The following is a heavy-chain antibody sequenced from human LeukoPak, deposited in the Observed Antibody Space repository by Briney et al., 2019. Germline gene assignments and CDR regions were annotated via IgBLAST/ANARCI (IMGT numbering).Heavy chain of an antibody. Sequence: GASVKVSCKASGYTLTSYGISWVRQAPGQGLEWMGWISAYNGNTNYAQKLQGRVTMTTDTSTSTAYMELRSLRSDDTAVYYCARDAIAAAGTVDWFDPWGQGTLVTVSS. J-gene: IGHJ5*02. CDR2: ISAYNGNT. CDR3: ARDAIAAAGTVDWFDP. V-gene: IGHV1-18*01. D-gene: IGHD6-13*01. CDR1: GYTLTSYG.